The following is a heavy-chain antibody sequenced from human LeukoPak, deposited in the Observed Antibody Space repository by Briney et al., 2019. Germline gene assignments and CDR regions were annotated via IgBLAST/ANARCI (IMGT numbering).Heavy chain of an antibody. Sequence: ASVKVSCKASGYTFTSYGISWVRPAPGQGLEWMGWISAYNGNTNYAQKLQGRVTMTTDTSTSTAYMELRSLRSDDTAVYYCARDDFWSGYHYYYGMDVWGQGTTVTVSS. J-gene: IGHJ6*02. CDR1: GYTFTSYG. CDR2: ISAYNGNT. D-gene: IGHD3-3*01. V-gene: IGHV1-18*01. CDR3: ARDDFWSGYHYYYGMDV.